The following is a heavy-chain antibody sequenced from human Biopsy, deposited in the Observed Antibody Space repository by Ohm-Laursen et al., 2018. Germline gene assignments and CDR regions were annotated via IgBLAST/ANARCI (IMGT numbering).Heavy chain of an antibody. Sequence: SLRLSCAASGFTFSDHNMHWVRQAPGKGLEWVAAIWYDGSNKNYADSVKGRFTISRDNSKNTLYLQMNSLRGEDTAVYYCAKCMTGGSNYYFHHCGQGTLVTVSS. CDR3: AKCMTGGSNYYFHH. CDR1: GFTFSDHN. J-gene: IGHJ4*02. V-gene: IGHV3-33*06. CDR2: IWYDGSNK. D-gene: IGHD2-8*01.